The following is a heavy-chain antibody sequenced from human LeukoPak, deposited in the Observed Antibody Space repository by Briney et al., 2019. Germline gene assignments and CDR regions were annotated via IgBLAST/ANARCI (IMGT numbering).Heavy chain of an antibody. CDR2: ISWNSGII. D-gene: IGHD4-17*01. CDR1: GFTFHDYA. J-gene: IGHJ5*02. Sequence: GGSLRLSCAASGFTFHDYAMLWVRQAPGKGLEGVSGISWNSGIIGYADSVKGRFTTSRDNAKNSLYLQMKSLRAEDTAVYYCARVTQKVTTLSCVARSGNNWFDPWGQGTLVTVSS. CDR3: ARVTQKVTTLSCVARSGNNWFDP. V-gene: IGHV3-9*01.